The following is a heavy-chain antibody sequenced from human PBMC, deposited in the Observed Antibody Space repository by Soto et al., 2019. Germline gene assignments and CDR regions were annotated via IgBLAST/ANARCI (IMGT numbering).Heavy chain of an antibody. D-gene: IGHD5-12*01. CDR3: AKTMSRLGGYDLNWLGP. J-gene: IGHJ5*02. Sequence: PGGSLRLSSGASVFTFCACAMGMVRHAPGKGLEWGSTISGTRGRHRNTFYTASVKGRFTVTRDNSKNTLFLEMNSLRVEDTAVYYCAKTMSRLGGYDLNWLGPWGQGTPVNVAS. V-gene: IGHV3-23*01. CDR1: VFTFCACA. CDR2: ISGTRGRHRNT.